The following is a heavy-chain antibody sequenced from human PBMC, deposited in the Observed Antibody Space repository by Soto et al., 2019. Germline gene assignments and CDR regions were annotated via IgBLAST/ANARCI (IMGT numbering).Heavy chain of an antibody. CDR3: ARDPRGGSYSPSYSQH. V-gene: IGHV3-21*01. CDR2: ISSSSSYI. Sequence: PGGSLRLSCAASGFTFSSYSMNWVRQAPGKGLEWVSSISSSSSYIYYADSVKGQFTISSDNAKNALYLQMNSLRAEDMAVYYCARDPRGGSYSPSYSQHWGQGTLVTDSS. CDR1: GFTFSSYS. J-gene: IGHJ1*01. D-gene: IGHD1-26*01.